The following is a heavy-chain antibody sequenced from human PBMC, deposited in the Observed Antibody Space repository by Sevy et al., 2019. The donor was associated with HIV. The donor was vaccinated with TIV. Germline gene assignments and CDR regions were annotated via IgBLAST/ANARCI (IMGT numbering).Heavy chain of an antibody. CDR1: GYTFIGHF. D-gene: IGHD3-9*01. J-gene: IGHJ4*02. CDR2: INPNSGGT. Sequence: ASVKVSCKASGYTFIGHFIHWVRQAPGQGLEWMGWINPNSGGTSYAQKFQGRVTMTRDTSINTAYMDLSRLRSDDTALYFCARDFDTGVDYWGQGTLVTVS. V-gene: IGHV1-2*02. CDR3: ARDFDTGVDY.